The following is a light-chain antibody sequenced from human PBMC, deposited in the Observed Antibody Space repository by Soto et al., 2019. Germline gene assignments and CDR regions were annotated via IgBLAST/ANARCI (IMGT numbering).Light chain of an antibody. CDR3: QKYNSAPPT. CDR1: QGISNY. V-gene: IGKV1-27*01. CDR2: AAS. J-gene: IGKJ1*01. Sequence: DIQLTQSPSSMSASVGDRVTITCRASQGISNYLAWYQQKPGKVPKLLIYAASTSQSGVPSRFSGSGSGTDFTLTISSLQPEDVATYYCQKYNSAPPTFGQGNKVDIK.